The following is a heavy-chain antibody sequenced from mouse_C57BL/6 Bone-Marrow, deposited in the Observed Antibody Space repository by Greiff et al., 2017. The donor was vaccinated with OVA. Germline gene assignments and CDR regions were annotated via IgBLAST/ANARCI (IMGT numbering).Heavy chain of an antibody. CDR3: ARYSWDYFDD. CDR2: IRNKANGYTT. V-gene: IGHV7-3*01. J-gene: IGHJ2*01. CDR1: GFTFTDYY. D-gene: IGHD4-1*01. Sequence: EVNLVESGGGLVQPGGSLSLSCAASGFTFTDYYMSWVRQPPGKALEWLGFIRNKANGYTTEYSASVKGRFTISRDTSQTILYLQMNALGAEDSATYYCARYSWDYFDDWGQGTTLTVSS.